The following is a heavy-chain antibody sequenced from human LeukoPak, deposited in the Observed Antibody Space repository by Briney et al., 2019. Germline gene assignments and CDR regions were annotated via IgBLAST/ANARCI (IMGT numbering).Heavy chain of an antibody. CDR3: ARDLWSFDY. CDR1: GFTFSSYS. J-gene: IGHJ4*02. V-gene: IGHV3-21*01. CDR2: ISSSSSYI. D-gene: IGHD3-10*01. Sequence: GGSLRLSCAASGFTFSSYSMNGVRPAPGKGLEWVSSISSSSSYIYYADSAKGRFTISRDNAKNSLYLQRSILRAEDTAVYYCARDLWSFDYWGQGTLVTVSS.